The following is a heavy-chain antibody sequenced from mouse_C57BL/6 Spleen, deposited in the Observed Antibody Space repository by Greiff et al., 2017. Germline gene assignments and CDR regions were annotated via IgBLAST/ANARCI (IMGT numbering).Heavy chain of an antibody. CDR1: GYSFTGYF. V-gene: IGHV1-20*01. CDR3: AREEIYDGYYGYAMDY. Sequence: VQLQQSGPELVKPGDSVKISCKASGYSFTGYFMNWVMQSHGKSLEWIGRINPYNGDTFYNQKFKGKATLTVDNSSSTAHMELRSLTSEDSAVYYCAREEIYDGYYGYAMDYWGQGTSVTVSS. J-gene: IGHJ4*01. CDR2: INPYNGDT. D-gene: IGHD2-3*01.